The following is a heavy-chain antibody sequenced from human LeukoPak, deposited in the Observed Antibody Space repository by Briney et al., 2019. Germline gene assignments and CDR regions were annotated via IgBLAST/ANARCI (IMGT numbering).Heavy chain of an antibody. D-gene: IGHD6-19*01. V-gene: IGHV1-2*02. CDR3: ASGWSITGWYNNWFDP. CDR1: RYTFTGYY. CDR2: INPNSGDT. J-gene: IGHJ5*02. Sequence: ASVEVSCKASRYTFTGYYMHWVRQAPGQGLEWMGWINPNSGDTNYAQKFQGRVTMTRDTSITTVYMELSRLRSDDTAVYFCASGWSITGWYNNWFDPWGQGTLVTVSS.